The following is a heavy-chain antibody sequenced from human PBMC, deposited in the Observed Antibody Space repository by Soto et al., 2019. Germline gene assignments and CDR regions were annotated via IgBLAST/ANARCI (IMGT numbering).Heavy chain of an antibody. CDR3: GSRGRMLPGYGSDAFDV. J-gene: IGHJ3*01. CDR2: INAGNGNT. D-gene: IGHD3-9*01. Sequence: ASVRVSCKASGYTFTSYAMHWVRQAPGQRLEWMGWINAGNGNTKYSQKFQGRVTITRYTSASTAYMEMSSLRSEDTAVYCCGSRGRMLPGYGSDAFDVWGQGT. CDR1: GYTFTSYA. V-gene: IGHV1-3*01.